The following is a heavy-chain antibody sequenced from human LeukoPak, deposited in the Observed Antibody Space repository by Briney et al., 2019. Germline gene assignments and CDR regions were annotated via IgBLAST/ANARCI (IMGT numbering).Heavy chain of an antibody. Sequence: PGGSLRLSCAASGFTFSSYAMSWVRQAPGKGLEWVSAISGSGGSTYYADSVRGRFTVSRDNSKDTLYLQMNSLRAEDAALYYCAKVASYSRAGRGGYYDYWGQGTLVSVSS. CDR1: GFTFSSYA. D-gene: IGHD1-1*01. J-gene: IGHJ4*02. CDR3: AKVASYSRAGRGGYYDY. V-gene: IGHV3-23*01. CDR2: ISGSGGST.